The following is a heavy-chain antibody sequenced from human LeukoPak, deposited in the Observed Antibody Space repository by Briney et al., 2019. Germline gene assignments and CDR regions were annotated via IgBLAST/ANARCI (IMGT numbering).Heavy chain of an antibody. CDR3: ARSEGYCSGGSCYYFDY. V-gene: IGHV4-59*01. J-gene: IGHJ4*02. Sequence: SETLSLTCTVSNGSISGFFWTWLRQPPGKGPEWIGYIDNGGGTNYNPSLKSRVTISVDTSKNQFSLKLTSVTAADTAVYYCARSEGYCSGGSCYYFDYWGQGTLVTVSS. D-gene: IGHD2-15*01. CDR2: IDNGGGT. CDR1: NGSISGFF.